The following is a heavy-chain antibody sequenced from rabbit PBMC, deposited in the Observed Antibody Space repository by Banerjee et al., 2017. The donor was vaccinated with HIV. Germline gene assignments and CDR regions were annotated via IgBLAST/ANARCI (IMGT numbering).Heavy chain of an antibody. J-gene: IGHJ3*01. CDR3: ARDLAGAIGWNFGL. CDR2: INTSSGNT. CDR1: GFSFSNKYV. V-gene: IGHV1S45*01. D-gene: IGHD4-1*01. Sequence: QEQLEESGGDLVKPEGSLTITCTASGFSFSNKYVMCWVRQAPGKGLEWIACINTSSGNTVYASWAKGRFTISKTSSTTVTLQMTSLTAADTATYFFARDLAGAIGWNFGLWGQGTLVTVS.